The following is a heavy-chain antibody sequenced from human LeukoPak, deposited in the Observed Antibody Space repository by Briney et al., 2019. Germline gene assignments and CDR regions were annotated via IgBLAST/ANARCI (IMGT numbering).Heavy chain of an antibody. J-gene: IGHJ4*02. CDR1: GFTFSSHA. CDR2: IYSRGLTRGST. V-gene: IGHV4-59*11. D-gene: IGHD1-26*01. CDR3: ARDQEYSGSYYRYFDY. Sequence: LRLSCAASGFTFSSHAMSWIRQPPGKGLEWIRYIYSRGLTRGSTNYNPSLKSRVTISVDTSKNQFSLKLSSVTAADTAVYYCARDQEYSGSYYRYFDYWGQGALVTVSS.